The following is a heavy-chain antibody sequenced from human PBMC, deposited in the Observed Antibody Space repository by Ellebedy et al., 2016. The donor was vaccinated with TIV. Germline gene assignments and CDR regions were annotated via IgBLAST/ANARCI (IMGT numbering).Heavy chain of an antibody. CDR1: GGSISSYY. CDR3: ARATYHTTYYYYYYGMDV. J-gene: IGHJ6*02. Sequence: MPSETLSLTCTVSGGSISSYYWSWIRQPPGKGLEWIGYIYYSGSTNYNPSLKSRVTISVDTSKNQFSLKLSSVTAADTAVYYCARATYHTTYYYYYYGMDVWGQGTTVTVSS. D-gene: IGHD2/OR15-2a*01. CDR2: IYYSGST. V-gene: IGHV4-59*01.